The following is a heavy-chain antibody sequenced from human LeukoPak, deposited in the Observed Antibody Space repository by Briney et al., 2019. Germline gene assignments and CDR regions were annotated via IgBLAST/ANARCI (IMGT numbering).Heavy chain of an antibody. D-gene: IGHD2-2*01. CDR2: IIPIFGTA. Sequence: SVKVSCKASGGTFSSYAISWVRQAPGQGLEWMGGIIPIFGTANYAQKFQGRVTITADESTSTAYMELSSLRSEDTAVYYCARGKSRLVDSFDCWGQGTLVTVSS. J-gene: IGHJ4*02. CDR1: GGTFSSYA. V-gene: IGHV1-69*13. CDR3: ARGKSRLVDSFDC.